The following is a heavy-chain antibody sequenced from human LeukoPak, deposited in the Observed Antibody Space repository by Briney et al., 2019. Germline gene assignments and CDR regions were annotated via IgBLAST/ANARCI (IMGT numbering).Heavy chain of an antibody. Sequence: PGGSLRLSCAASGFTFDDYGMTWVRQAPGKGLEWVANIKQDGNEKYYVDSVKGRFTISRDNAKNSLYLQMDSLRAEDTAVYYCARGSTIFGMIRYYMDVWGKGTTVTVSS. J-gene: IGHJ6*03. D-gene: IGHD3-3*01. V-gene: IGHV3-7*01. CDR2: IKQDGNEK. CDR3: ARGSTIFGMIRYYMDV. CDR1: GFTFDDYG.